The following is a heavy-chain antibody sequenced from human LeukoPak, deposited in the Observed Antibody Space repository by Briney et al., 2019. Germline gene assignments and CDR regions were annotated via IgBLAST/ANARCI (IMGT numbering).Heavy chain of an antibody. J-gene: IGHJ3*02. CDR1: GGTFSSYA. Sequence: AASVKVSCKASGGTFSSYAISWVRQAPGPGLEWMGGIIPIFGTANYAQKFQGRVTITADESTSTAYMELSSLRSEDTAVYYCARGGDYGDSSDAFDIWGQGTMVTVSS. V-gene: IGHV1-69*13. CDR2: IIPIFGTA. CDR3: ARGGDYGDSSDAFDI. D-gene: IGHD4-17*01.